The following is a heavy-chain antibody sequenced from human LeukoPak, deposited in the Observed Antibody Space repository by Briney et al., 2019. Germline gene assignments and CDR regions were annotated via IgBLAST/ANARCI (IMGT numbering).Heavy chain of an antibody. Sequence: GSLRLSCAASGFTFSNYALSWVRQAPGRGLEWVSLISYSGLTTGYADSVKGRFTVSRDNSKNTLSLQMNSLNADDTAVYYCAKHVRTNVWFFDSWGQGTLITVSS. CDR1: GFTFSNYA. CDR3: AKHVRTNVWFFDS. J-gene: IGHJ4*02. D-gene: IGHD3-9*01. V-gene: IGHV3-23*01. CDR2: ISYSGLTT.